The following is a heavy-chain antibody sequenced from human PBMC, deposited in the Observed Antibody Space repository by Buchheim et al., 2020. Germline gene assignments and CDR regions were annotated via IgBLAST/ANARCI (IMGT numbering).Heavy chain of an antibody. V-gene: IGHV3-30*04. CDR2: ISYDGSNK. J-gene: IGHJ4*02. CDR3: ARDRSAYCSSTSCYGYYFDY. Sequence: QVQLVESGGGVVQPGRSLRLSCAASGFTFSSYAMHWVRQAPGKGLEWVAVISYDGSNKYYADSVKGRFTISRDNSKNTLYLQMNSLRAEDTAVYYCARDRSAYCSSTSCYGYYFDYWGQGTL. D-gene: IGHD2-2*01. CDR1: GFTFSSYA.